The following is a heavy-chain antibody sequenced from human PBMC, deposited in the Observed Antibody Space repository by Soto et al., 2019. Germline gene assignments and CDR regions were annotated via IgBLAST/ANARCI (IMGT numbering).Heavy chain of an antibody. J-gene: IGHJ6*03. V-gene: IGHV3-23*01. CDR3: ASKGAGYCSGGSCYYMGV. Sequence: PGGSLRLSCVASGFTFNNYGVSWVRQAPGKGLEWVSSISDSGDTTYYADSVKGRFTISRDNSKNTMYLQMNSLRVEDTALYYCASKGAGYCSGGSCYYMGVWGKGTTVTVSS. CDR1: GFTFNNYG. D-gene: IGHD2-15*01. CDR2: ISDSGDTT.